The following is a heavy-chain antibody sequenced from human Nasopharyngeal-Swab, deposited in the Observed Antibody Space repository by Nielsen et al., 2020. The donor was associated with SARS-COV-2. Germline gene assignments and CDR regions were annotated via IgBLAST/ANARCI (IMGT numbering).Heavy chain of an antibody. J-gene: IGHJ6*03. CDR1: GYTFTSYA. V-gene: IGHV1-3*01. D-gene: IGHD3-3*01. Sequence: ASVKVSCKASGYTFTSYAMHWVRQAPGQRLEWMGWINAGNGNTKYSQKFQGRVTITRDTSASTAYMELSSLRSEDTAVYYCARGPYDFRDPQLYYYYYYMDVWGKGTTVTVSS. CDR2: INAGNGNT. CDR3: ARGPYDFRDPQLYYYYYYMDV.